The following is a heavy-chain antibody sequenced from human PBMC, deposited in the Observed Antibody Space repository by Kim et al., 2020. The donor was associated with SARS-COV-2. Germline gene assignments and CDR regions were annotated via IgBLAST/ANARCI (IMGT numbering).Heavy chain of an antibody. D-gene: IGHD1-26*01. CDR2: IYYSGST. V-gene: IGHV4-39*01. J-gene: IGHJ4*02. Sequence: SETLSLTCTVSGGSISSSSYYWGWIRQPPGKGLEWIGSIYYSGSTYYNPSLKSRVTISVDTSKNQFSLKLSSVTAADTAVYYCARHRLVYSGSYYFDYWGQGTLVTVSS. CDR3: ARHRLVYSGSYYFDY. CDR1: GGSISSSSYY.